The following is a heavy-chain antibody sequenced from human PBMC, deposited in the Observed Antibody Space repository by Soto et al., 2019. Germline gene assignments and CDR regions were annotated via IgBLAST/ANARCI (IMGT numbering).Heavy chain of an antibody. Sequence: EVQLLESGGGLVQPGGSLRLSCGAPGSTFSDNAMTWARRAPGKGLEWVSSISDDGDSTYYADSVKGRFAVSRDNSKNTLFLHMNSLGAEDTAVYYCAKSLSTAVNYGLDVWGQGTSVTVSS. CDR3: AKSLSTAVNYGLDV. CDR2: ISDDGDST. CDR1: GSTFSDNA. V-gene: IGHV3-23*01. J-gene: IGHJ6*02. D-gene: IGHD2-2*01.